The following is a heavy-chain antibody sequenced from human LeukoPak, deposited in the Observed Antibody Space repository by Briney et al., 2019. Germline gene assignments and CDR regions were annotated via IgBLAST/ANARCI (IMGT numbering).Heavy chain of an antibody. CDR1: GGSISTYF. V-gene: IGHV4-59*01. CDR3: ARVGPLSGSYDFDY. CDR2: IYYSGST. D-gene: IGHD6-19*01. Sequence: PSETLSLTCTVSGGSISTYFWSWIRQPPGKGLEWIGYIYYSGSTNYNPSLKSRVTISVDTSKNQFSLKLSSVTAADTAVYYCARVGPLSGSYDFDYWGQGTLVTVSS. J-gene: IGHJ4*02.